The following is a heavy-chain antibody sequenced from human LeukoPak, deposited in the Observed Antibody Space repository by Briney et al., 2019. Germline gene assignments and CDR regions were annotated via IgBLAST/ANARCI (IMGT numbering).Heavy chain of an antibody. Sequence: PGGSLRLSCAASGFTFSFYEMNWVRQAPGKGLEWVSYISSSGSTIYYADSVKGRFTISRDNAKNTLYLQMNSLRGEDTAVYYGGIEGGRGGSGVYFDYWGQGTLVTVSS. D-gene: IGHD3-10*01. CDR1: GFTFSFYE. CDR3: GIEGGRGGSGVYFDY. J-gene: IGHJ4*02. CDR2: ISSSGSTI. V-gene: IGHV3-48*03.